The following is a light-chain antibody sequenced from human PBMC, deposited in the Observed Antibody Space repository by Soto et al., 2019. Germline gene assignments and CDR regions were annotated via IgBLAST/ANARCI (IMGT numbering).Light chain of an antibody. CDR2: EVT. Sequence: QSALTQPPSASGSPGQSITISCTGTTRDVGAYNFVSWYRQLPGKAPKLLIYEVTKRPSGVPDRFSGSKSGNTASLTVSGLQAEDEADYYCAAWDDILNGYVFGGGTKLTVL. CDR1: TRDVGAYNF. V-gene: IGLV2-8*01. CDR3: AAWDDILNGYV. J-gene: IGLJ1*01.